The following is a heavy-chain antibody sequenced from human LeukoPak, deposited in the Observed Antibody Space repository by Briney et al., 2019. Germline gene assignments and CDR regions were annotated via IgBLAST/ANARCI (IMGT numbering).Heavy chain of an antibody. CDR2: IYHSGST. CDR3: ARLFRAVRGVMGDNWFDP. CDR1: GYSISSGYY. Sequence: SETLSLTCTVSGYSISSGYYWGWIRQPPGKGLAWIGSIYHSGSTYYNPSLKSRVTISVDTSKNQFSLRLSSVTAADTAVYYCARLFRAVRGVMGDNWFDPWGQGTLVTVSS. D-gene: IGHD3-10*01. V-gene: IGHV4-38-2*02. J-gene: IGHJ5*02.